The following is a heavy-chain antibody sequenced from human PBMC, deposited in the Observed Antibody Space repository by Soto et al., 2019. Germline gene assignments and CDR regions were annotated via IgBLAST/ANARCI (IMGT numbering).Heavy chain of an antibody. D-gene: IGHD6-13*01. CDR1: GFTFSNYA. Sequence: EVQLLESGGGLVQPGGSLRLSCAASGFTFSNYAMSWVRQAPGKGLEWVSSIGGSGGITYYTDSVKGRFTISRDNSKNTLYLQMNSLSAEGTALYYCAKLIVAGGTGYWGQGTLVTVSS. CDR3: AKLIVAGGTGY. J-gene: IGHJ4*02. CDR2: IGGSGGIT. V-gene: IGHV3-23*01.